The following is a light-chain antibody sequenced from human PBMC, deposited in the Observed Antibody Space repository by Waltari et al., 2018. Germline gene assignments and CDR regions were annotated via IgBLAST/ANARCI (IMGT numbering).Light chain of an antibody. CDR1: RSYVGGYNL. Sequence: QSALTQPASVSGSPGQSITISCTGSRSYVGGYNLVSWYLQFPNKAPQLIIYEGARRPSGVSSRFSASKSGNTASLTISGLQAEDEALYFCSSYARSDNSVLFGGGTQLSVL. CDR3: SSYARSDNSVL. J-gene: IGLJ2*01. V-gene: IGLV2-23*01. CDR2: EGA.